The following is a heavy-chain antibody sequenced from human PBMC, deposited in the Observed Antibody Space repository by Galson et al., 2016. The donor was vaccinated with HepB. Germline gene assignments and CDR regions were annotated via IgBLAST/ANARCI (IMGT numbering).Heavy chain of an antibody. CDR2: IYHGGAT. Sequence: SETLSLTCSVSGGSISSDSHSWGWIRQPPGKGLEWIANIYHGGATYYNPPLKSRVTISVDTSKSQLSLTLRSVTAADTAVYYCARVVVVSAPDFYYGLDVWGQGTTVTVSS. V-gene: IGHV4-39*07. CDR1: GGSISSDSHS. J-gene: IGHJ6*02. CDR3: ARVVVVSAPDFYYGLDV. D-gene: IGHD2-21*01.